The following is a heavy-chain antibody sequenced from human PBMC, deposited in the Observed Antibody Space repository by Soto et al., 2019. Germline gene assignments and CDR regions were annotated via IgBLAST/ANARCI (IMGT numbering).Heavy chain of an antibody. V-gene: IGHV3-23*01. D-gene: IGHD1-1*01. J-gene: IGHJ4*02. CDR3: AKGGTGTIDY. Sequence: GGSLSLPCPPPGFTFSSYAMSWVRQAPGKGLEWVSAISGSGGSTYYADSVKGRFTISRDNSKNTLYLQMNSLRAEDTAVYYCAKGGTGTIDYWGQGTLVTVSS. CDR2: ISGSGGST. CDR1: GFTFSSYA.